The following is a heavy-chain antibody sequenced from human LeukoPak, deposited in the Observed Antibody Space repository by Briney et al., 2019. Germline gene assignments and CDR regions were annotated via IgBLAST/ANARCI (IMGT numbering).Heavy chain of an antibody. J-gene: IGHJ4*02. CDR3: AGQGGAGYFDY. D-gene: IGHD1-26*01. CDR2: IYYSGST. CDR1: GGSISSYY. Sequence: SETLSLTCTVSGGSISSYYWSWVRQPPGKGLEWIGYIYYSGSTNYNPSLKSRVTISVDTSKNQFSLKLSSVTAADTAVYYCAGQGGAGYFDYWGQGTLVTVSS. V-gene: IGHV4-59*01.